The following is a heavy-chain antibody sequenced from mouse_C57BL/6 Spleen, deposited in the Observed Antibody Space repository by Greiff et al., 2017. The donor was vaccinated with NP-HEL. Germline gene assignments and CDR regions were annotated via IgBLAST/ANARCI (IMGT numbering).Heavy chain of an antibody. CDR3: ARRSYDGYYYYFDY. CDR2: IYPGDGDT. V-gene: IGHV1-80*01. J-gene: IGHJ2*01. CDR1: GYAFSSYW. Sequence: VQLQQSGAELVKPGASVKISCKASGYAFSSYWMNWVKQRPGKGLEWIGQIYPGDGDTNYNGKFKGKATLTADKSSSTAYMQLSSLTSEDSAVYCCARRSYDGYYYYFDYWGQGTTLTVSS. D-gene: IGHD2-3*01.